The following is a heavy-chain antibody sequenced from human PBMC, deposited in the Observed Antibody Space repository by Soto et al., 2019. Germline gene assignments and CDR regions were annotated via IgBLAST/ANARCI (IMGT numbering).Heavy chain of an antibody. D-gene: IGHD1-7*01. CDR2: ISSSSSYI. J-gene: IGHJ6*03. V-gene: IGHV3-21*01. CDR1: GFTFSSYS. CDR3: ARDSGYNWNYASYYYMDV. Sequence: PGGSLRLSCAASGFTFSSYSMNWVRQAPGKGLEWVSSISSSSSYIHYADSVKGRFTISRDNAKNSLYLQMNSLRAEDTAVYYCARDSGYNWNYASYYYMDVWGKGTTVTVSS.